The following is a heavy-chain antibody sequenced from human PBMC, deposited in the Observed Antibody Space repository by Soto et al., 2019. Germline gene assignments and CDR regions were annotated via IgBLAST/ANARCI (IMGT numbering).Heavy chain of an antibody. V-gene: IGHV3-23*01. J-gene: IGHJ5*02. CDR1: GFTFSSYA. D-gene: IGHD2-2*02. Sequence: EVQLLESGGGLVQPGGSLRLSCVASGFTFSSYAMSWVRQAPGKGLEWVSAISGGGGTAYYADSVKGRFTISRDNYKNTLYLQMNSLRAEDTAVYYCAKLDCSSTTCYTGGSWFDPLGQGTLVTVSS. CDR2: ISGGGGTA. CDR3: AKLDCSSTTCYTGGSWFDP.